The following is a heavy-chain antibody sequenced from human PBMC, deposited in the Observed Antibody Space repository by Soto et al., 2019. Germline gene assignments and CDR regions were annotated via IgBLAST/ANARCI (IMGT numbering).Heavy chain of an antibody. V-gene: IGHV3-21*01. D-gene: IGHD3-3*01. CDR1: GFTFSSYS. J-gene: IGHJ6*03. Sequence: PGGSLRLSCAASGFTFSSYSMNWVRQAPGKGLEWVSSISSSSSYIYYADSVKGRFTISRDNAKNSLYLQMNSLRAEDTAVYYCARGSFSSYDFWSGYSGGYYYYMDVWGKGTMVTVSS. CDR3: ARGSFSSYDFWSGYSGGYYYYMDV. CDR2: ISSSSSYI.